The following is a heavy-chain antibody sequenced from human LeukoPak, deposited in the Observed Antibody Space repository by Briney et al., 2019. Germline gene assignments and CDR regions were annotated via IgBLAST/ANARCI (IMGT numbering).Heavy chain of an antibody. J-gene: IGHJ4*02. D-gene: IGHD1-14*01. CDR1: GGSFSGYY. V-gene: IGHV4-34*01. CDR2: INHSGGT. CDR3: ASAELNRANFGY. Sequence: SETLSLTCAVYGGSFSGYYWSWIRQPPGKGLEWIGEINHSGGTNYNPSLKSRVTMSVDTSNNQVSLKLSSVTAADTAVYYCASAELNRANFGYWGPGTLVTVSS.